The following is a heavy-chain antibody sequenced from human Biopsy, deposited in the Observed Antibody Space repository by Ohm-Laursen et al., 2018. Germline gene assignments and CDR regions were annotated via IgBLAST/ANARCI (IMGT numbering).Heavy chain of an antibody. V-gene: IGHV3-23*01. Sequence: SLRLSCAASGFNFGDSGMGWFRQAPGKGLEWVSSLHDRGVTYYADSVKGRFTISGDNSKNTLYLQMNGLRAEDTAVYFCQGGHLPPGQFYGVDAWGQGTTVTVSS. CDR3: QGGHLPPGQFYGVDA. CDR2: LHDRGVT. CDR1: GFNFGDSG. J-gene: IGHJ6*02. D-gene: IGHD3-16*01.